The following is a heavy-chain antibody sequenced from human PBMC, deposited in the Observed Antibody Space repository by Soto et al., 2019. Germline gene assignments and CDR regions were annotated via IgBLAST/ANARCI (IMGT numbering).Heavy chain of an antibody. CDR1: GYTFTGYY. CDR2: INPNSGGT. CDR3: ARVLRGVDGLAY. D-gene: IGHD2-15*01. V-gene: IGHV1-2*02. Sequence: QVQLVQSGAEVKKPGASVKVSCKASGYTFTGYYMHWVRQAPGQGLEWMGWINPNSGGTNYAQKLQGRVAMTRDTSISTAYMELSGLRSDDKAVYYCARVLRGVDGLAYWGEGTLVTVSS. J-gene: IGHJ4*02.